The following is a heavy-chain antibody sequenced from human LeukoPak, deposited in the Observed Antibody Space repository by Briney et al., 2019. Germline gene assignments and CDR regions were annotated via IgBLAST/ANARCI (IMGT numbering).Heavy chain of an antibody. CDR2: IIPIFGTA. CDR1: GGTFSSYA. V-gene: IGHV1-69*05. Sequence: SVKVSCKASGGTFSSYAISWVRQAPGQGLEWMGGIIPIFGTANYAQKFQGRVTITTDESTSTAYMELSSLRSEDTAVYYCARDEGYRSSSTYYYMDVWGKGTTVTVSS. J-gene: IGHJ6*03. D-gene: IGHD6-6*01. CDR3: ARDEGYRSSSTYYYMDV.